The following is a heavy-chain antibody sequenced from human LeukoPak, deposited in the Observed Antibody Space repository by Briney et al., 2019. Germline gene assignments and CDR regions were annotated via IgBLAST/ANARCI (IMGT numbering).Heavy chain of an antibody. Sequence: PGGSLRLSCAASGFTFSSYGMHWVRQAPGKGLEWVAFIRYDGSNKYYADSVKGRFTISRDNSKNTLYLQMNSLRAEDTAVYYCAKDCHEVLEWLFDYWGQGTLVTASS. CDR1: GFTFSSYG. D-gene: IGHD3-3*01. V-gene: IGHV3-30*02. J-gene: IGHJ4*02. CDR2: IRYDGSNK. CDR3: AKDCHEVLEWLFDY.